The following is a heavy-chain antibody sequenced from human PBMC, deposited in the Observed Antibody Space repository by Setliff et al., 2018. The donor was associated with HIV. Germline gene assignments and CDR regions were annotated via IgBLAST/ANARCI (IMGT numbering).Heavy chain of an antibody. V-gene: IGHV3-11*04. Sequence: GGSLRLSCEASGFSFSDYYMSWVRQAPGKGLEWVSYISGSGTTMYFADSVKGRFTISRDNAKNALYLQMNSLRAEDTAVYYCARSGARAWGIVAVAGLHWGQGTLVTVSS. CDR3: ARSGARAWGIVAVAGLH. D-gene: IGHD6-13*01. J-gene: IGHJ4*02. CDR2: ISGSGTTM. CDR1: GFSFSDYY.